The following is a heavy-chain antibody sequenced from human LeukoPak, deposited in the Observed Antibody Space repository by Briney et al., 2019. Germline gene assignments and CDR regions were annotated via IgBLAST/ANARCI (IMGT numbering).Heavy chain of an antibody. CDR3: ARHALGGSGWYYFDY. D-gene: IGHD6-19*01. V-gene: IGHV5-10-1*01. Sequence: PGESLKISCKGSAYSFTNYWISWVRQMPGKGLEWMGRIVPTDSNAVYSPSFQGHVTISADRSNNTAYLQWSSLKASDTAIYYCARHALGGSGWYYFDYWGQGTLVTVSS. J-gene: IGHJ4*02. CDR2: IVPTDSNA. CDR1: AYSFTNYW.